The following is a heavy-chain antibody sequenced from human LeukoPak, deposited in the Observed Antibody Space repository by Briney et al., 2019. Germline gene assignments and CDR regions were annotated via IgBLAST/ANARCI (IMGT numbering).Heavy chain of an antibody. D-gene: IGHD2-8*01. CDR3: AREYCTNGVCYVDY. J-gene: IGHJ4*02. V-gene: IGHV4-61*02. CDR2: IYTSGST. CDR1: GGSISSGSYY. Sequence: SETLSLTCTVSGGSISSGSYYWSWIRQPAGKGLEWIGRIYTSGSTNYNPSLKSRVTISVDTSKNQFSLKLSSVTAADTAVYYCAREYCTNGVCYVDYWGQGTLVTVSS.